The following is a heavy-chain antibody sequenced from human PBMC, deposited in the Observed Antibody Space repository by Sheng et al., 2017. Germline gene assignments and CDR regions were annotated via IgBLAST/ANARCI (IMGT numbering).Heavy chain of an antibody. V-gene: IGHV1-2*02. D-gene: IGHD3-10*01. CDR2: INPNSGDT. J-gene: IGHJ4*02. Sequence: QVQLVQSGAEVKKPGASVKVSCKASGYTFTDYSMHWVRQAPGQGLEWMGWINPNSGDTKYAQKFQGRVTMTRDTSITTTYMELSRLISDDTAVYYCAIDDYYGSGATNCWGQG. CDR3: AIDDYYGSGATNC. CDR1: GYTFTDYS.